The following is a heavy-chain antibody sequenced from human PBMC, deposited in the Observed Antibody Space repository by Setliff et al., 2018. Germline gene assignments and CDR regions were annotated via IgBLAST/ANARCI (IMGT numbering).Heavy chain of an antibody. V-gene: IGHV4-4*07. Sequence: SETLSLTCTVSGGSISSYYWSWIRQPAGKGLEWIGHIYTSGSTNYNPSLKSRVTISVDTSKNQFSLKLSSVTAADTAVYYCASIGSGTTFDYWGQGTLVTVSS. CDR1: GGSISSYY. CDR3: ASIGSGTTFDY. J-gene: IGHJ4*02. CDR2: IYTSGST. D-gene: IGHD1-26*01.